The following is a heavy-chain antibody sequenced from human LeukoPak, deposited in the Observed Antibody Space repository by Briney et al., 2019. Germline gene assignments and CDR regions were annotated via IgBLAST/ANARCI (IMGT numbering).Heavy chain of an antibody. D-gene: IGHD2-15*01. J-gene: IGHJ4*02. V-gene: IGHV1-2*06. CDR1: GYTFTGYF. CDR3: ARELPGIVLVVDATIQEDTYYFDS. Sequence: ASVKVSCKASGYTFTGYFMHWVRQTPGQGLEWMGRINAKSGGTRYAQNFQGRVTMTRDMSISTAYMELANLKSDDTAVYYCARELPGIVLVVDATIQEDTYYFDSWGQGVPVTVSS. CDR2: INAKSGGT.